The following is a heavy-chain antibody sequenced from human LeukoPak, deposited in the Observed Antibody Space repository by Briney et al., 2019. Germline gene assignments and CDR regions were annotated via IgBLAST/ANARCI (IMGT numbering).Heavy chain of an antibody. V-gene: IGHV3-23*01. CDR3: AKQLVSIYYFDY. Sequence: GGSLRLSCAASGFTFSGYAMSWVRQAPGKGLEWVSAISGSGGSTYYADSVKGRFTISRDNSKNTLYLQMNSLRAEDTAVYYCAKQLVSIYYFDYWGQGTLVTVSS. D-gene: IGHD3-10*01. CDR1: GFTFSGYA. CDR2: ISGSGGST. J-gene: IGHJ4*02.